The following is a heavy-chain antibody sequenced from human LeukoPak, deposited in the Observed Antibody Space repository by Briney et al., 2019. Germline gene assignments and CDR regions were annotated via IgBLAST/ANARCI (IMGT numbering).Heavy chain of an antibody. V-gene: IGHV1-69*05. CDR2: IIPIFGTA. Sequence: SVKVSCKASGGTFSSYAISWVRQAPGQGLEWMGGIIPIFGTANYAQKFQGRVTITTDESTSTAYMELSSLRSEDTAVYYCARVADYVWGSYLYFDYWGQGTLVTVSS. CDR3: ARVADYVWGSYLYFDY. D-gene: IGHD3-16*02. J-gene: IGHJ4*02. CDR1: GGTFSSYA.